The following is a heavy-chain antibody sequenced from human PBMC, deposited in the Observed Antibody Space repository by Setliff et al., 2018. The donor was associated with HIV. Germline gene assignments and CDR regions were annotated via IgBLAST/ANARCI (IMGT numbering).Heavy chain of an antibody. CDR1: GFTFSAYS. J-gene: IGHJ6*03. D-gene: IGHD5-18*01. Sequence: PGGSLRLSCAASGFTFSAYSMHWVRQAPGKGLEWLSYLTSGTATMYYADSVKGRFTISRDNSKNTLYLQMNSLRAEDTAVYYCAKDEGTAYYYYYYMDVWGKGTTVTVSS. CDR2: LTSGTATM. CDR3: AKDEGTAYYYYYYMDV. V-gene: IGHV3-48*01.